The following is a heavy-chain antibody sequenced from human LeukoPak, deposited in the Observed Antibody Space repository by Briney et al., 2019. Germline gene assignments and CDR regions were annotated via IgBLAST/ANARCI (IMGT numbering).Heavy chain of an antibody. D-gene: IGHD2-15*01. J-gene: IGHJ4*02. Sequence: PGGSLRLSCAASGFTFSNAWMGWVRQAPGKGLEWVGRIKSKTDGGTIDYAAPVKGRFTISRDDSKNTLYLQMNSLKTEDTAVYYCTTGGVVVVVAATLADYWGQGTLVTVSS. CDR2: IKSKTDGGTI. CDR3: TTGGVVVVVAATLADY. V-gene: IGHV3-15*01. CDR1: GFTFSNAW.